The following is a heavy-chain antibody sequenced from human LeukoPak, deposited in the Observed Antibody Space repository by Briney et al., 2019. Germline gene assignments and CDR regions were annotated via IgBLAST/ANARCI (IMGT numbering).Heavy chain of an antibody. J-gene: IGHJ4*02. CDR2: ISGSGGST. D-gene: IGHD3-10*01. V-gene: IGHV3-23*01. CDR1: GFTFRSYA. Sequence: GGSLRLSCAASGFTFRSYAMSWVRQAPGKGLEWVSAISGSGGSTYYADSVKGRFTISRDNSKNTLYLQMNSLRAEGTAVYYCAKPVTIWFRDPVFDYWGQGTLVTVSS. CDR3: AKPVTIWFRDPVFDY.